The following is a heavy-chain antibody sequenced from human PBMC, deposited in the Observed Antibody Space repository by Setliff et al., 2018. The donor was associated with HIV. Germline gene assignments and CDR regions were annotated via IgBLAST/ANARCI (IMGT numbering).Heavy chain of an antibody. CDR3: ARGGTYYYDSSGYFIPGKY. CDR1: GGTFSSYA. Sequence: SVKVSCKASGGTFSSYAINWVRQAPGQGLEWVGRIIFIFGTANYAQKFRGRVTITADKSTNTAYMELSSLRSEDTAVYYCARGGTYYYDSSGYFIPGKYWGQGSLVTVSS. D-gene: IGHD3-22*01. V-gene: IGHV1-69*06. J-gene: IGHJ4*02. CDR2: IIFIFGTA.